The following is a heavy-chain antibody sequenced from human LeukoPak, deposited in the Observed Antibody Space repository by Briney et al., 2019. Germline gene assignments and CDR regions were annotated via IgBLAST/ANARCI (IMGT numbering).Heavy chain of an antibody. D-gene: IGHD3-22*01. V-gene: IGHV1-58*02. J-gene: IGHJ4*02. CDR3: AAVLDDSSGYYSFLGY. CDR1: GFTFTSSA. Sequence: SVKVSCKASGFTFTSSAMQWVRPARGQRLAWIGWIVVGSGNTNYAQKFQERVTITRDMSTSTAYMELSSLRSEDTAVYYCAAVLDDSSGYYSFLGYWGQGTLVTVSS. CDR2: IVVGSGNT.